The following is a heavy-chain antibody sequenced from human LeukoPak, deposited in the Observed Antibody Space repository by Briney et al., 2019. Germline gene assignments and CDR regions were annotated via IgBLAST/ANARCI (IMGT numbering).Heavy chain of an antibody. D-gene: IGHD6-19*01. CDR2: ISSSGSTI. Sequence: GGSLRLSCAASGFTFSSYEMNWVRQAPGKGLEWVSYISSSGSTIYYADSVKGRFTISRDKARKSLYMQMNSLRAEDTAVYYCARGAAVVAGSDNALDIWGQGTMVTASS. CDR1: GFTFSSYE. V-gene: IGHV3-48*03. J-gene: IGHJ3*02. CDR3: ARGAAVVAGSDNALDI.